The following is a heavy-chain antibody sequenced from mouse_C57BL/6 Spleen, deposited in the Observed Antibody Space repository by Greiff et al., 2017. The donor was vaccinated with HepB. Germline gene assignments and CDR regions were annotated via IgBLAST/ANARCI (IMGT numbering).Heavy chain of an antibody. D-gene: IGHD2-4*01. CDR2: IDPSDSYT. CDR1: GYTFTSYW. Sequence: VQLQQPGAELVMPGASVKLSCKASGYTFTSYWMHWVKQRPGQGLEWIGEIDPSDSYTNYNQKFKGKSTLTVDKSSSTAYMQLSSLTSEDSAVYYCARRDIDYDYDRYYFDYWGQGTTLTVSS. CDR3: ARRDIDYDYDRYYFDY. V-gene: IGHV1-69*01. J-gene: IGHJ2*01.